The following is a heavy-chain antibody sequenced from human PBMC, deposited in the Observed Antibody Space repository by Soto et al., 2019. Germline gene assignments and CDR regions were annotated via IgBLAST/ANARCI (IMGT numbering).Heavy chain of an antibody. Sequence: GGSLRLSCAASGFTFSSYAMSWVRQAPGKGLEWVSAISGSGGSTYYADSVKGRFTISRDNSKNTLYLQMNSLRAEDTAVYYCAKDQNPSPYYDFWSGNLPPIDDAFDIWGQGTMVTVS. V-gene: IGHV3-23*01. D-gene: IGHD3-3*01. CDR2: ISGSGGST. CDR3: AKDQNPSPYYDFWSGNLPPIDDAFDI. CDR1: GFTFSSYA. J-gene: IGHJ3*02.